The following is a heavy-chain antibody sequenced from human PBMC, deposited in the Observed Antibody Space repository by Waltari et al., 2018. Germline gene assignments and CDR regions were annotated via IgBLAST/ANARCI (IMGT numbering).Heavy chain of an antibody. CDR2: ISSGGNT. CDR3: AKALWFGESASYLNDY. Sequence: EVQLLESGGGLVQPGGSLRLSCAASGFTSRSYSMSWVRQAPGKGLEWVSSISSGGNTYYADSVKGRFTISRDNSKDTLFLQMNSLRADDTAVYYCAKALWFGESASYLNDYWGQGTLVTVSS. D-gene: IGHD3-10*01. V-gene: IGHV3-23*01. CDR1: GFTSRSYS. J-gene: IGHJ4*02.